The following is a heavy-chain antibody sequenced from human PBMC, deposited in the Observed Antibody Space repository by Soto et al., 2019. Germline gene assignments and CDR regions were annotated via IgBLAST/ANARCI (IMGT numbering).Heavy chain of an antibody. CDR3: ARGSDTVTTDWFDP. D-gene: IGHD4-4*01. Sequence: QVPLVQSGAEVKKAGASVKVSCKASGYTFVSYVISWVRQAPGQGLEWMGWVSAYNGNTNYAQNLQGRVTMTTDTATSTAYLELMTLRSDDTVGYYCARGSDTVTTDWFDPWGQGTLVTVPS. V-gene: IGHV1-18*01. CDR1: GYTFVSYV. J-gene: IGHJ5*02. CDR2: VSAYNGNT.